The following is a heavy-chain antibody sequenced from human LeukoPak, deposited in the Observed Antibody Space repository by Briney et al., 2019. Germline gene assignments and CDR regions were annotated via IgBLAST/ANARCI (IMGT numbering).Heavy chain of an antibody. CDR1: GFTFSTYA. D-gene: IGHD3-16*01. CDR2: VSGGGVNT. CDR3: ARRGGKFDY. Sequence: GGSLRLSCAASGFTFSTYAMSWVRQAPGKGLEWVSIVSGGGVNTYYVDSVKGRFTISRDNAKNSLYLQMNSLRAEDTAVYYCARRGGKFDYWGQGTLVTVSS. V-gene: IGHV3-23*01. J-gene: IGHJ4*02.